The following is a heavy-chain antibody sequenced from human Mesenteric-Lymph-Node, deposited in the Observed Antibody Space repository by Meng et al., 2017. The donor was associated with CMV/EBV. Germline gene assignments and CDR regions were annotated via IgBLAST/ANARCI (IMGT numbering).Heavy chain of an antibody. CDR2: INHSGVP. CDR3: ARGSDIPVNNY. CDR1: GGSFSGYY. Sequence: QVQLQQWGAGRLKPSGPLSLTCAVYGGSFSGYYWSWIRQPPGKGLEWIGEINHSGVPNYNPSLKSRVTISLDRSKNQFSLKLSSVTAEDTAVYYCARGSDIPVNNYWGQGTLVTVSS. D-gene: IGHD2-15*01. J-gene: IGHJ4*02. V-gene: IGHV4-34*01.